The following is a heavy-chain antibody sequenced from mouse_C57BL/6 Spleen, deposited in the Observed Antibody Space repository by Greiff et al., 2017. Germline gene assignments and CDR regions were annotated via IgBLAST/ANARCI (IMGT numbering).Heavy chain of an antibody. D-gene: IGHD2-4*01. V-gene: IGHV1-9*01. CDR3: ARYRIYYDPITISLDD. CDR1: GYTFTGYW. Sequence: QVQLQQSGAELMKPGASVKLSCKATGYTFTGYWIEWVKQRPGHGLEWIGEIFPGSGSTNYNEKFKGKATFTADTSSNTAYLQLSSLTTEDSAIYYCARYRIYYDPITISLDDGGKGTSVTVSS. CDR2: IFPGSGST. J-gene: IGHJ4*01.